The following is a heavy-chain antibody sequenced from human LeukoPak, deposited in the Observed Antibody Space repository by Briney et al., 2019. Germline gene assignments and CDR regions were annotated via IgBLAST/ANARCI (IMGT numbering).Heavy chain of an antibody. J-gene: IGHJ4*02. D-gene: IGHD3-9*01. CDR2: ISGSGGST. CDR3: ALWPYYDVSTGFLGGMN. V-gene: IGHV3-23*01. CDR1: GFTFSSYA. Sequence: GGSLRLSCAASGFTFSSYAMSWVRQAPGRGLEWVSAISGSGGSTYSADSVKDRFTISRDYSKNTLYLQMNNLRVDDTAVYYCALWPYYDVSTGFLGGMNWGQGTLVTVSS.